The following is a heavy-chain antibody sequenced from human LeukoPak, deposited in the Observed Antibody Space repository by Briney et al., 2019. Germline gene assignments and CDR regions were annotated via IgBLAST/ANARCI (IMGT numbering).Heavy chain of an antibody. D-gene: IGHD4-17*01. V-gene: IGHV3-30-3*01. CDR2: ISYDGSNK. J-gene: IGHJ4*02. CDR3: ASLTVTVNYFDY. Sequence: GGSLRLSCAASGFTFSSYAMHWVRQAPGKGLEWVAVISYDGSNKYYADSVKGRFTISRDNSKNTLYLQMNSLRAEDTAVYYCASLTVTVNYFDYWGQGTLVTVSS. CDR1: GFTFSSYA.